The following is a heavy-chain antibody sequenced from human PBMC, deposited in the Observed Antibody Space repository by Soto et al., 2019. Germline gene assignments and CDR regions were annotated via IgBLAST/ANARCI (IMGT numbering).Heavy chain of an antibody. CDR3: ARITIFGVVIRATQYYFDY. CDR1: GGSFSGYY. V-gene: IGHV4-34*01. J-gene: IGHJ4*02. Sequence: SETLSLTCAVYGGSFSGYYWSWIRQPPGKGLEWIGEINHSGSTNYNPSLKSRVTISVDTSKNQFSLKLSSVTAADTAVYYCARITIFGVVIRATQYYFDYWGQGTLVTVSS. D-gene: IGHD3-3*01. CDR2: INHSGST.